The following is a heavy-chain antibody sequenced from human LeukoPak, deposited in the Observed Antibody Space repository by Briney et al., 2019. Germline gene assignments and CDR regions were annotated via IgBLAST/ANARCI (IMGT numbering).Heavy chain of an antibody. J-gene: IGHJ4*02. CDR2: ISGGGETT. CDR3: ARDYADYVGYFFFDY. CDR1: GFTFNNYA. D-gene: IGHD4-17*01. V-gene: IGHV3-23*01. Sequence: PGGSLRLPCAASGFTFNNYAMNWVRQAPGKGLEWVSSISGGGETTYYADSAKGRFTISRDNSQNTLYLQMNGLRAEDTAVYYCARDYADYVGYFFFDYWGQGTLVTVSS.